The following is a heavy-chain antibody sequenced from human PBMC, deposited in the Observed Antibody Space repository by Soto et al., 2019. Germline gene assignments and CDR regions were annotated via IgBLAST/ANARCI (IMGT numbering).Heavy chain of an antibody. CDR3: GAQDYVAKGYHFET. V-gene: IGHV4-39*02. D-gene: IGHD4-17*01. CDR2: IYYIGNT. Sequence: QLQLQESGPGLVKPSETLSLTCTVSGGSISTRSSYWGWIRQPPGKGLEWIGNIYYIGNTYYNPSLKSRVARPIDSSKTRFSLNLSSVTPADTAVYYCGAQDYVAKGYHFETWGQGNMVTVSS. CDR1: GGSISTRSSY. J-gene: IGHJ4*02.